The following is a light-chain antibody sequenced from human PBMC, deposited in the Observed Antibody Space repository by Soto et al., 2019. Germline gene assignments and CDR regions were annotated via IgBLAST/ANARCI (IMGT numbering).Light chain of an antibody. Sequence: EIVLTQSPGTLALSPGERATLSCRASQSVSSSYLAWYQQKPGQAPMLLIYGASSRATGIPDRFSGSGSGTDVTLTISRLESEDFAVYYCQQYGSSPSWTFGQGTNVEI. V-gene: IGKV3-20*01. CDR3: QQYGSSPSWT. CDR1: QSVSSSY. J-gene: IGKJ1*01. CDR2: GAS.